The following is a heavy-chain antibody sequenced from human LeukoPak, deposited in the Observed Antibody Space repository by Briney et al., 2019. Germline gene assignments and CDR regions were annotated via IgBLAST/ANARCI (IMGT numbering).Heavy chain of an antibody. V-gene: IGHV1-18*01. CDR3: ASARGDRSGYYRY. D-gene: IGHD3-22*01. CDR2: ISAYDGNT. CDR1: GYTFTKYG. J-gene: IGHJ4*02. Sequence: ASVKVSCKTSGYTFTKYGISWVRQAPGQGPEWMGWISAYDGNTIYAQKLQDRLTLTTDTSTDTAHMELRSLRSDDTAVYFCASARGDRSGYYRYWGQGTLVTVSS.